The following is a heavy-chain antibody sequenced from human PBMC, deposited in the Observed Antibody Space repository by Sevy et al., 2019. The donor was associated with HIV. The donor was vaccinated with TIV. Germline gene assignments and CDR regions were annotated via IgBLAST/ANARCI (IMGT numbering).Heavy chain of an antibody. CDR2: ITWDGGRT. D-gene: IGHD3-9*01. CDR1: GFKFDDYA. V-gene: IGHV3-9*01. CDR3: AKDIRRGDILTGYLNY. J-gene: IGHJ4*02. Sequence: GGSLRLSCTASGFKFDDYAMHWVRQPPGKGLEWVSGITWDGGRTGYADSVKGRFLISRDNTKSSLYLQMNSLRAEDTALYYCAKDIRRGDILTGYLNYWGQGILVTVSS.